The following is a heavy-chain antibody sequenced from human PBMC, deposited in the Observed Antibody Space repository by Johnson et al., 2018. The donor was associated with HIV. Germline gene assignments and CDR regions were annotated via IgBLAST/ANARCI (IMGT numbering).Heavy chain of an antibody. J-gene: IGHJ3*02. Sequence: VQLVESGGGLVQPGRSLRLSCAASGFTFDDYAMHWVRQAPGKGLEWVSGISWNSGSIGYADSVKGRFTISSDNAKNSLYLQMNSLRAEDTAVYYCARALYYYDRGDAFDIWGQGTMVTVSS. V-gene: IGHV3-9*01. D-gene: IGHD3-22*01. CDR1: GFTFDDYA. CDR2: ISWNSGSI. CDR3: ARALYYYDRGDAFDI.